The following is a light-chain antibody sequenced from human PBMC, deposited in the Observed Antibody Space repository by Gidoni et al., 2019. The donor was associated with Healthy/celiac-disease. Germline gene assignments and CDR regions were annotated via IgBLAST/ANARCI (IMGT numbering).Light chain of an antibody. CDR3: QTWGTGIRV. Sequence: HSSYAIAWHQPQPEKGPRYLMKLNSDGSHSKGDGIPDRFSGTSSGAARYLTIASLQSEDEADYYCQTWGTGIRVFGGGTKLTVL. V-gene: IGLV4-69*01. CDR1: HSSYA. CDR2: LNSDGSH. J-gene: IGLJ3*02.